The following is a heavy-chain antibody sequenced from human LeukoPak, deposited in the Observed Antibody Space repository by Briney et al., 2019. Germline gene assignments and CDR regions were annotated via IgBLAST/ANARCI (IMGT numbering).Heavy chain of an antibody. CDR1: GYTFTDYY. J-gene: IGHJ5*02. CDR3: ARGPAAATNWFDP. D-gene: IGHD6-13*01. Sequence: ASVKVSCKASGYTFTDYYMHWVRQAPGQGLEWMGRITSNSSGTSYAQKFQGRVTMTRDTSISTAYMELSRLRSDDTAVYYCARGPAAATNWFDPWGQGTLVTVSS. V-gene: IGHV1-2*06. CDR2: ITSNSSGT.